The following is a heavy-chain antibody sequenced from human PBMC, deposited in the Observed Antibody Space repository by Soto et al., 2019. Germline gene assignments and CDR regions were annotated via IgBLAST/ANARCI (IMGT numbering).Heavy chain of an antibody. Sequence: GGSLRLSCAASGFTFSSYAMSWVRQAPGKGLEWVSAISGSGGSTYYADSVKGRFTISRDNSKNTLYLQMNSLRAEDTAVYYCAKDPSLTHYDFWSGHSSDYGMDVSGQGTTVPVSS. CDR3: AKDPSLTHYDFWSGHSSDYGMDV. J-gene: IGHJ6*02. V-gene: IGHV3-23*01. CDR2: ISGSGGST. D-gene: IGHD3-3*01. CDR1: GFTFSSYA.